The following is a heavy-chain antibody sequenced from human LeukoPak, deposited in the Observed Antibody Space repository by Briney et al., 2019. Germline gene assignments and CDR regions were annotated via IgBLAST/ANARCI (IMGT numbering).Heavy chain of an antibody. CDR3: AKSDSGYDDY. Sequence: GRSLRLSCAASGFTFSSYGMHWVRQAPGKGLEWVAVISYDGSNKYYADSVKGRFTISRDNSKNTLYLQMNSLRAEDTAVYYCAKSDSGYDDYWGQGTLVTVSS. CDR1: GFTFSSYG. CDR2: ISYDGSNK. J-gene: IGHJ4*02. V-gene: IGHV3-30*18. D-gene: IGHD5-12*01.